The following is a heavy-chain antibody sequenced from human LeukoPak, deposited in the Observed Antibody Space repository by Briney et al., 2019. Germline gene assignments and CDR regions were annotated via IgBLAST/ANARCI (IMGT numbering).Heavy chain of an antibody. J-gene: IGHJ4*02. CDR1: GXSTSSYY. Sequence: SETLSLTCTVSGXSTSSYYWSWIRQPPGKGLEWIGYIYYSGSTNYNPSLKSRVTISIDTSENQFSLKLNSVTAADTAVYYCARPRHSYKYYFDYWGQGTLVTVSS. CDR3: ARPRHSYKYYFDY. V-gene: IGHV4-59*01. D-gene: IGHD5-24*01. CDR2: IYYSGST.